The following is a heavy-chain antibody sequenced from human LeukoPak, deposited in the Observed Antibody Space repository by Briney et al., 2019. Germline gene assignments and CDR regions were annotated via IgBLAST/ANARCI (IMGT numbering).Heavy chain of an antibody. V-gene: IGHV1-69*05. D-gene: IGHD3-10*01. CDR1: GGTFSSYA. CDR2: FIPIFGTA. CDR3: AREVSGDSYNWFDP. J-gene: IGHJ5*02. Sequence: SVKVSCKASGGTFSSYAISWVRQAPGQGREWMGGFIPIFGTANYAQKFQGRVTITTDESTSTAYMELSSLRSEDTAVYYCAREVSGDSYNWFDPWGQGTLVTVSS.